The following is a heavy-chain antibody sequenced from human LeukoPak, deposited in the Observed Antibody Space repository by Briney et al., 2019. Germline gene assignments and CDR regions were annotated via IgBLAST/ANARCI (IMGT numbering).Heavy chain of an antibody. Sequence: GGSLRLSCAASGFTFSSYEMNWVRQAPGKGLEWVSYITSSGRTIYYADSVKGRFTISRDNAKNSLYLQMNSLRAEDTAVYYCARGGGSGSYYNEYFDYWGQGTLVTVSS. CDR3: ARGGGSGSYYNEYFDY. CDR1: GFTFSSYE. J-gene: IGHJ4*02. V-gene: IGHV3-48*03. CDR2: ITSSGRTI. D-gene: IGHD3-10*01.